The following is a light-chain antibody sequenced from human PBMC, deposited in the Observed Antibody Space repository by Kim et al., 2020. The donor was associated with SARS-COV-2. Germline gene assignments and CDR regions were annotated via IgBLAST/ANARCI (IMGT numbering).Light chain of an antibody. Sequence: GHSVTISCTGTSSDVGGYNYVSWYQQHPDKAPKLMIYGVSNRPSGVSIRFSDSKSGNTASLTISGLQAEDEADYYCSSYTSGSTLVFGGGTQLTVL. CDR3: SSYTSGSTLV. CDR1: SSDVGGYNY. V-gene: IGLV2-14*03. J-gene: IGLJ2*01. CDR2: GVS.